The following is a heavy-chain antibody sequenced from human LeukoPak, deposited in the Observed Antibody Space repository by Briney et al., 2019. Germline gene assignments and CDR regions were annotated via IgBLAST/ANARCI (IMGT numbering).Heavy chain of an antibody. V-gene: IGHV3-23*01. J-gene: IGHJ4*02. CDR3: ARRSGVAVAGAFDY. D-gene: IGHD6-19*01. Sequence: AGSLRLSCAASGFTFSSYAMSWVRQAPGKGLEWVSATSGSGGSTYYADSVKGRLTISRDNSKNTLYLQMNSLRAEDTAVYFCARRSGVAVAGAFDYWGQGTLVTVSS. CDR1: GFTFSSYA. CDR2: TSGSGGST.